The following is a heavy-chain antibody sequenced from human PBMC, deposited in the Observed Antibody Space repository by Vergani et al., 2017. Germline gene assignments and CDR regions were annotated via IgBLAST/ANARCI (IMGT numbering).Heavy chain of an antibody. V-gene: IGHV3-73*02. D-gene: IGHD4-17*01. Sequence: EVQLVESGGGLVQPGGSLKLSCAASGFTFSGSAMHWVRQASGKGLEWVGRIRSKANSYATAYAASVKGRFTISRDDSKNTAYLQMNSLRAEDTAVYYCARDDFPYHDYGDYYYYYMDVWGKGTTVTVSS. J-gene: IGHJ6*03. CDR3: ARDDFPYHDYGDYYYYYMDV. CDR1: GFTFSGSA. CDR2: IRSKANSYAT.